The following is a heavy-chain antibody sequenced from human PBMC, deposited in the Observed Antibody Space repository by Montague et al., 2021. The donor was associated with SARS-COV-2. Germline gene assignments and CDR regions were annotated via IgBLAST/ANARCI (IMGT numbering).Heavy chain of an antibody. CDR1: GFTFSNYW. CDR3: ARGVGRYNWNDYDAFDI. D-gene: IGHD1-1*01. V-gene: IGHV3-7*05. Sequence: SLRLSCAASGFTFSNYWMSWFRQAPGKGLEWVANINQDGSEHYHVDSVRGRFTISRDNAKNSLYLQMNSLRAEDTALYFCARGVGRYNWNDYDAFDIWGQGTMVTVSS. CDR2: INQDGSEH. J-gene: IGHJ3*02.